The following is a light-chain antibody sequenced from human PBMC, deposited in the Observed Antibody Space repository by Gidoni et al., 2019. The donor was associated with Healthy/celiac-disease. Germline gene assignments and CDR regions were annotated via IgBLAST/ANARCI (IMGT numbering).Light chain of an antibody. J-gene: IGKJ1*01. Sequence: EIVLTQSPATLSLSPGERATLSCRASQSVSSYLAWYQQQPGQAPRLLIYDGSNRATGIPARFSGSGSGTDFTLTISSLEPEDFAVYYCQQRSNWPPGFGQGTKVEIK. CDR2: DGS. CDR3: QQRSNWPPG. CDR1: QSVSSY. V-gene: IGKV3-11*01.